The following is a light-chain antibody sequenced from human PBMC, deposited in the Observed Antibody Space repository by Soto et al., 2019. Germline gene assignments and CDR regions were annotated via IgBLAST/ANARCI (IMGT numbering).Light chain of an antibody. Sequence: QSALTQPASVSGSPGQSITISCSGTTKDVDSYNFVSWYQHHPGKAPKFVLYEGSKRPSGVSHRFSGSRSGNTASLTISGLQAEDEADYYCCSYAGSFTWVFGGGTKVTVL. CDR2: EGS. CDR1: TKDVDSYNF. CDR3: CSYAGSFTWV. J-gene: IGLJ3*02. V-gene: IGLV2-23*01.